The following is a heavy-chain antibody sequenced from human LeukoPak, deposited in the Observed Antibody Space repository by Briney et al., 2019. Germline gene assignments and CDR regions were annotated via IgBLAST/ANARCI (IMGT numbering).Heavy chain of an antibody. CDR3: ASYHSSRGDAFDI. D-gene: IGHD3-22*01. CDR1: GRLITSYY. Sequence: WDTLSLTCTVSGRLITSYYWIWIRRPPGKGLEWIEYIYDSERTNYHPSIKSRATISVDTSKSQLCLKLTSVTAADTAVYYCASYHSSRGDAFDIWGQGTMVIVSS. J-gene: IGHJ3*02. V-gene: IGHV4-59*07. CDR2: IYDSERT.